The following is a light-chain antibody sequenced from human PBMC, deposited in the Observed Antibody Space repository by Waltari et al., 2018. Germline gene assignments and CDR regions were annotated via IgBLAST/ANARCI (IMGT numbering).Light chain of an antibody. CDR1: SSDIGSYDR. J-gene: IGLJ2*01. CDR2: EVS. V-gene: IGLV2-18*02. Sequence: HSALTQPPSVSGSPGQSVTISCTGTSSDIGSYDRVSWYQQPPGTAPKVMIYEVSNRPSGVPDRFSGSKSGNTASLTISGLQAEDEADYYCSSHTDSSVVFGGGTKLTVL. CDR3: SSHTDSSVV.